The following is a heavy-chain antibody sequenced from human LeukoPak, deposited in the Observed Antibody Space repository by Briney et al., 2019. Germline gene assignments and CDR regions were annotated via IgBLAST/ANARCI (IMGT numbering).Heavy chain of an antibody. CDR3: ARPQNRGGPLRFLEWFTFDY. Sequence: SETLSLTCTVSGDSISRYYWGWIRQPPGKGLEWIGSIYYSGSTYYNPSLKSRVTISVDTSKNQFSLKLSSVTAADTAVYYCARPQNRGGPLRFLEWFTFDYWGQGTLVTVSS. CDR1: GDSISRYY. J-gene: IGHJ4*02. CDR2: IYYSGST. V-gene: IGHV4-39*01. D-gene: IGHD3-3*01.